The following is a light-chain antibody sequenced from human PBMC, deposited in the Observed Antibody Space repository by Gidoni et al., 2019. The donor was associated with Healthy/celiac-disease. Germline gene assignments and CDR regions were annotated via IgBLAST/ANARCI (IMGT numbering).Light chain of an antibody. CDR1: QGITNS. V-gene: IGKV1-NL1*01. CDR3: KQYYSTPIT. Sequence: DIEMTQSPSPLSASVGHRVTITCRARQGITNSLAWYHQKPGKAPKRLLYAASRLESGVPSRFSGSGSETDYTLTISSLQPEDFATYDCKQYYSTPITFGQGTRLEIK. CDR2: AAS. J-gene: IGKJ5*01.